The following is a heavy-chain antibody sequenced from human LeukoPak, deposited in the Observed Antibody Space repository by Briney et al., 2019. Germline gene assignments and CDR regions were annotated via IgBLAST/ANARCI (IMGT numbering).Heavy chain of an antibody. CDR2: MSGDGNVI. Sequence: GGSLRLSCAASGFTFNDFYMSWIRQAPGKGLEWISHMSGDGNVIYYADSVKGRFTISRDNAQNSVYLQMNSVRAEDTAVYYCARVESTYGSWGQGTLVTVSS. V-gene: IGHV3-11*01. CDR1: GFTFNDFY. CDR3: ARVESTYGS. J-gene: IGHJ4*02. D-gene: IGHD3-16*01.